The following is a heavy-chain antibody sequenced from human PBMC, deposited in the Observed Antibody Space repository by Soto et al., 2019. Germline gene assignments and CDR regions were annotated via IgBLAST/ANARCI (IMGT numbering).Heavy chain of an antibody. CDR3: ARSPRSSPYFDY. CDR2: IYPGDHET. Sequence: GESLKISCQSSGYTFSNFWIGWVRQLPGKGLEWMGSIYPGDHETRYSPSFHGKVTISADRSINTAYLQWNSLEASDTAFYFCARSPRSSPYFDYWGQGALVTVSS. V-gene: IGHV5-51*01. CDR1: GYTFSNFW. J-gene: IGHJ4*02. D-gene: IGHD6-13*01.